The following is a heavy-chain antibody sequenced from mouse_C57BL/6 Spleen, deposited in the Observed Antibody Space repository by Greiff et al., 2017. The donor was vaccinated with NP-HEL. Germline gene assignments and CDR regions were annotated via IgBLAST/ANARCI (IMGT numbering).Heavy chain of an antibody. CDR3: ARERLDSTSHFDD. CDR2: IYPNSGST. D-gene: IGHD3-2*01. J-gene: IGHJ2*01. CDR1: GYTFTSYW. Sequence: QVQLQQPGAELVKPGASVKLSCKASGYTFTSYWMHWVKQRPGQGLEWIGMIYPNSGSTNYNEKFKSKATLTVDKSSSTAYMQLSRLTSEDSAFYYGARERLDSTSHFDDWGKGTTLTVAS. V-gene: IGHV1-64*01.